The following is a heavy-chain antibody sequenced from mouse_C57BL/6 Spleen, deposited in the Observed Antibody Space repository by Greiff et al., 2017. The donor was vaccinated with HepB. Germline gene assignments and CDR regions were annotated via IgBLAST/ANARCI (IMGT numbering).Heavy chain of an antibody. V-gene: IGHV1-18*01. J-gene: IGHJ3*01. Sequence: EVKLQQSGPELVKPGASVKIPCKASGYTFTDYNMDWVKQSHGKSLEWIGDINPNNGGTIYNQKFKGKATLTVDKSSSTAYMELRSLTSEDTAVYYCARSNYYGSSPWFAYWGQGTLVTVSA. D-gene: IGHD1-1*01. CDR1: GYTFTDYN. CDR3: ARSNYYGSSPWFAY. CDR2: INPNNGGT.